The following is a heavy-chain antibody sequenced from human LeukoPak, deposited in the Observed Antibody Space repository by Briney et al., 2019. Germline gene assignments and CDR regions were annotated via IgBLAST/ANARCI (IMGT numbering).Heavy chain of an antibody. V-gene: IGHV4-34*01. CDR3: ARRRGYCSGGSCYDWFDP. CDR2: INHSGST. D-gene: IGHD2-15*01. Sequence: SETLSLTCAVYGGSFSGYYWSWLRQPPGKGLEWIGEINHSGSTNYNPSLKSRVTISVDTSKNQFSLKLSSVTAADTAVYYCARRRGYCSGGSCYDWFDPWGQGTLVTVSS. J-gene: IGHJ5*02. CDR1: GGSFSGYY.